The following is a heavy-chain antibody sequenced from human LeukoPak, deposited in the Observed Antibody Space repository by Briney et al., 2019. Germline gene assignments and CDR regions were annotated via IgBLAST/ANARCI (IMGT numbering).Heavy chain of an antibody. D-gene: IGHD4-17*01. V-gene: IGHV3-23*01. CDR1: GLIFHNYA. CDR2: ILGGGGT. Sequence: GGSLRLSCAASGLIFHNYALVWIRRAPGKGPEWVSAILGGGGTFYADAVKGRFTISRDNSKNTLYLQMNCLRAEDTATYYCGQDPNGNYIGAFDFWGRGTMVTVSS. J-gene: IGHJ3*01. CDR3: GQDPNGNYIGAFDF.